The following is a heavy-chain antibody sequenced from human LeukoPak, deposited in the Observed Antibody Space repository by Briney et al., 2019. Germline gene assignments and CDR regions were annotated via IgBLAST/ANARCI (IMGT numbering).Heavy chain of an antibody. Sequence: GGSLRLSCAASGFTFSSYWMSWVRQAPGKGLEWVANIKQNGSEKFYVDSVKGRFTISRDNDKNSLCLQMNSLRAEDTAVYYCARAVGATHFDYWGQGILVTVSS. CDR1: GFTFSSYW. CDR3: ARAVGATHFDY. J-gene: IGHJ4*02. D-gene: IGHD1-26*01. CDR2: IKQNGSEK. V-gene: IGHV3-7*04.